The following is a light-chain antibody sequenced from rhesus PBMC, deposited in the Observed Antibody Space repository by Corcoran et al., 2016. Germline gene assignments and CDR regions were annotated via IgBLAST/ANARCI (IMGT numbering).Light chain of an antibody. J-gene: IGKJ4*01. CDR2: KAS. CDR3: QHSYGTPLT. V-gene: IGKV1-74*01. CDR1: ENVNNY. Sequence: DIQMTQSPSSLSASVGDRVTITCRASENVNNYLNWYQQKPGKAPKLLIYKASTLQSGVPSRFSGSGSGTDFTLTISSLQPEDFATYYCQHSYGTPLTFGGGTKVELK.